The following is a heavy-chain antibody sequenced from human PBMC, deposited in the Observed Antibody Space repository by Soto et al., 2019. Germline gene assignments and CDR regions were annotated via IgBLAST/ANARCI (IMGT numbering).Heavy chain of an antibody. Sequence: KTSETLSLTCAVSGGSISSANWWTWVRQPPGKGLEWIGEIYHGGSTSHNPSLKSRVTLSLDKFKNHFSLNLTSVTAADTAVYYCARLSFSYGVDVWGQGTTVTVS. CDR3: ARLSFSYGVDV. J-gene: IGHJ6*02. V-gene: IGHV4-4*02. CDR2: IYHGGST. CDR1: GGSISSANW.